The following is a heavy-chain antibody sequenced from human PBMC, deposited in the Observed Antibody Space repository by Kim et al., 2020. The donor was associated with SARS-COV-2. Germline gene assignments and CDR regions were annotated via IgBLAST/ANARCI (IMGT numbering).Heavy chain of an antibody. J-gene: IGHJ5*02. CDR3: AAHYNYCSGGSCYSWFDP. Sequence: SETLSLTCTVSGGSISSYYWSWIRQPPGKGLEWIGYIYYSGSTNYNPSLKSRVTISVDTSKNQFSLKLSSVTAADTAVYYCAAHYNYCSGGSCYSWFDPWGQGTLVTVSS. D-gene: IGHD2-15*01. CDR2: IYYSGST. V-gene: IGHV4-59*08. CDR1: GGSISSYY.